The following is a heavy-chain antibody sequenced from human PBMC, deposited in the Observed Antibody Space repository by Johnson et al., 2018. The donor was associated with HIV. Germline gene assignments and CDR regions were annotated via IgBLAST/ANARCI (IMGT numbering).Heavy chain of an antibody. CDR2: IAYDGSNI. J-gene: IGHJ3*02. Sequence: QVQLVESGGGVVQPGRSLRLSCAASGFTFSSYAMHWVRQAPGKGLEWVAVIAYDGSNIYYADYVKGRFTISTDNSKNTLYLQMNSLRAEDTALYYCARDGEDSISSSGAFDIWGQGTMVTVSS. V-gene: IGHV3-30-3*01. CDR1: GFTFSSYA. CDR3: ARDGEDSISSSGAFDI. D-gene: IGHD6-6*01.